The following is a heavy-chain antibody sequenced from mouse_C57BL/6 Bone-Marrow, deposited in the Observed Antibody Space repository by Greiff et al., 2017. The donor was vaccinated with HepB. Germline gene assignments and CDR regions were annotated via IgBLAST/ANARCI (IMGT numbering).Heavy chain of an antibody. J-gene: IGHJ2*01. CDR1: GYAFTNYL. D-gene: IGHD1-1*01. CDR3: ARDITTVRNY. V-gene: IGHV1-54*01. CDR2: LNPGSGGT. Sequence: QVQLKQSGAELVRPGTSVKVSCKASGYAFTNYLIEWVKQRPGQGLEWIGVLNPGSGGTNYNAKFKGKATLTADKSSSTAYMQLSSLTSEDSAVYSCARDITTVRNYWGQGTTLTVSS.